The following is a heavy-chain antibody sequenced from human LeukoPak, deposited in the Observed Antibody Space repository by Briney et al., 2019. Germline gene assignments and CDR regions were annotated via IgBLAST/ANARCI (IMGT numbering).Heavy chain of an antibody. CDR1: GFTFSDYD. CDR2: ISSSGSTV. Sequence: PGGSLRLSCAASGFTFSDYDMSWIRQAPGQGLEWASYISSSGSTVYYADSVKGRFTISRDNAKNSLYLQMNGLRAEDTALYYCAKHKVATKVKDYWGQGTLVTVSS. J-gene: IGHJ4*02. D-gene: IGHD3-22*01. CDR3: AKHKVATKVKDY. V-gene: IGHV3-11*01.